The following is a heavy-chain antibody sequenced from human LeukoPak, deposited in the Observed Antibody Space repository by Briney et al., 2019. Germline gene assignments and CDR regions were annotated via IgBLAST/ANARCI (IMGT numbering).Heavy chain of an antibody. Sequence: PSETLSLTCTVSGGSISSYYWSWIRQPPGKGLEWIGYIYYSGSTNYNPSLKSRVTISVDTSKNQFSLKLSSVTAADTAVYYCARGGAGSRPDAFDIWGQGTMVTVSS. J-gene: IGHJ3*02. CDR1: GGSISSYY. D-gene: IGHD1-26*01. CDR2: IYYSGST. CDR3: ARGGAGSRPDAFDI. V-gene: IGHV4-59*01.